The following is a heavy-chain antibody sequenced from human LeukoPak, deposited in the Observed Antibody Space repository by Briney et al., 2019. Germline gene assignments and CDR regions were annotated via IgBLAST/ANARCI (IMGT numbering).Heavy chain of an antibody. CDR1: GFAFSSYW. J-gene: IGHJ6*02. CDR3: ARDTGSPEYCSSTSCYYYYYGMDV. V-gene: IGHV3-74*01. D-gene: IGHD2-2*01. CDR2: INSDGSST. Sequence: GGSLRLSCAASGFAFSSYWMHWVRQAPGKGLVWVSRINSDGSSTSYADSVKGRFTISRDNAKNTLYLQMNSLRAEDTAVYYCARDTGSPEYCSSTSCYYYYYGMDVWGQGTTVTVSS.